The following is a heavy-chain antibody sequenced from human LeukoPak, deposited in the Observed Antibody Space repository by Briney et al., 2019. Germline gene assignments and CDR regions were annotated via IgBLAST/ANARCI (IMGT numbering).Heavy chain of an antibody. CDR1: GFTVSSNY. Sequence: GGSLRLSCAASGFTVSSNYMSWVRQAPGKGLEWVSCISDSGRTTFYADSVKGRFTISRDNAKNSLYLQMSSLRVEDTAVYYCASWAGNTQSDSWSGPFDYWGQGTLVTVSS. D-gene: IGHD3-3*01. CDR3: ASWAGNTQSDSWSGPFDY. V-gene: IGHV3-11*04. CDR2: ISDSGRTT. J-gene: IGHJ4*02.